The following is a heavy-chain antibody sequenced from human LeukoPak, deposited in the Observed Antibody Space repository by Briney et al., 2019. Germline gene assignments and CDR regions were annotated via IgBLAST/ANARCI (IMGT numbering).Heavy chain of an antibody. CDR1: GYTLTELS. CDR2: FDPEDGET. Sequence: GASVKVSCKVSGYTLTELSMHWVRQAPGKGLEWMGGFDPEDGETIYAQEFQGRVTMTEDTSTDTAYMELSSLRSEDTAVYYCATSGGAAAGNSWYFDYWGQGTLVTVSS. V-gene: IGHV1-24*01. J-gene: IGHJ4*02. D-gene: IGHD6-13*01. CDR3: ATSGGAAAGNSWYFDY.